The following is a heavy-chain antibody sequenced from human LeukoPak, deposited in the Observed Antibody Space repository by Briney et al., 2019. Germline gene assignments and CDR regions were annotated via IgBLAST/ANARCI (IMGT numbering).Heavy chain of an antibody. CDR1: GYTLTEIS. J-gene: IGHJ5*02. D-gene: IGHD5-12*01. CDR2: FDPEDGET. Sequence: ASVKVSCEVFGYTLTEISIHWVRQAPGKGLEWMGGFDPEDGETIYAEKFQARVTLTEDTSRDTAYMELSSLRSEDTAVYYCATTGPVTVATTGWFDPWGQGTLVTVSS. CDR3: ATTGPVTVATTGWFDP. V-gene: IGHV1-24*01.